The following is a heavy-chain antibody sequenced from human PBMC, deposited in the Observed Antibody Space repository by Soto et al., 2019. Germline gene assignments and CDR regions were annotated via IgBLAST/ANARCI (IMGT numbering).Heavy chain of an antibody. V-gene: IGHV1-8*02. Sequence: ASVKVSCKASGYTFSNYDINWVRQATGQGLEWMGWMNPNSGNTGYAQKFQGRVTMTRSTSASTAYMELSSLRSEDTAVYYCARSIVVVTALDYWGQGTLVTVSS. D-gene: IGHD2-21*02. CDR2: MNPNSGNT. J-gene: IGHJ4*02. CDR3: ARSIVVVTALDY. CDR1: GYTFSNYD.